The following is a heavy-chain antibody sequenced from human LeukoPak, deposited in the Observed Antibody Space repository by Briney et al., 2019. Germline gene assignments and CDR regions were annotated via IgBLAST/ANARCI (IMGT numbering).Heavy chain of an antibody. CDR3: ASGSRGYSYGDLNYFDY. D-gene: IGHD5-18*01. CDR1: GFTFSSYA. CDR2: IKQDGSEK. Sequence: PGGSLRLSCAASGFTFSSYAMSWVRQAPGKGLEWVANIKQDGSEKYYVDSVKGRFTISRDNAKNSLYLQMNSLRAEDAAVYYCASGSRGYSYGDLNYFDYWGQGTLVTVSS. V-gene: IGHV3-7*01. J-gene: IGHJ4*02.